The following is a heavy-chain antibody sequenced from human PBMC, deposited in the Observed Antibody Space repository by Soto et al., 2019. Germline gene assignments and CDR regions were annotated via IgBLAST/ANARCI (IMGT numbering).Heavy chain of an antibody. D-gene: IGHD2-15*01. CDR3: AKDKYTDSVRKVWFFDY. J-gene: IGHJ2*01. CDR1: GFTFSKYA. Sequence: EVQLLESGGGLVKPGGSLRLSCAASGFTFSKYAMSWVRLAPGKGLEWVSSISANGGLTDYADSVKGRFNISRDNFQNILSLQMDSLRGDDTALYFCAKDKYTDSVRKVWFFDYWGRGTLVTVSS. CDR2: ISANGGLT. V-gene: IGHV3-23*01.